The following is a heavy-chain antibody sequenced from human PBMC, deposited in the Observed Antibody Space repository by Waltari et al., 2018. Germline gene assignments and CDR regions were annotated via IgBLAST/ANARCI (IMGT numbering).Heavy chain of an antibody. Sequence: EVQLVESGGGLVQPGRSLRLSCTGSGFNFGDYAMTWVRQAPGKGLEWVGFIRSKPYGGTTEYAASVKGSFSIARDDSKSIADLQMTTLKSEDTAIYYCARSNGYSIGWTIDYWGQGTLVTVSS. CDR2: IRSKPYGGTT. CDR1: GFNFGDYA. J-gene: IGHJ4*02. D-gene: IGHD6-19*01. V-gene: IGHV3-49*04. CDR3: ARSNGYSIGWTIDY.